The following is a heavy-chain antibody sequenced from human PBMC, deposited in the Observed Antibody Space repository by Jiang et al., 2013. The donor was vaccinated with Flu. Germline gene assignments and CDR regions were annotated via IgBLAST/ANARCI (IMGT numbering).Heavy chain of an antibody. D-gene: IGHD4-23*01. J-gene: IGHJ4*02. CDR2: IDWDDDR. CDR1: GFSLNASAMC. Sequence: LTLTCSFSGFSLNASAMCVSWIRQPPGKALEWLGRIDWDDDRYYNPSLKTRLTISKDTSKNQVLLTMINMDPVDTATYYCARFNDYVGLDYWGQGTLVTVSS. CDR3: ARFNDYVGLDY. V-gene: IGHV2-70*11.